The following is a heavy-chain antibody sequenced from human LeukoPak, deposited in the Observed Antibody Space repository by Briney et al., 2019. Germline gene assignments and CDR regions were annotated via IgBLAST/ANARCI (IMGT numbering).Heavy chain of an antibody. CDR2: INPNSGGT. J-gene: IGHJ4*02. V-gene: IGHV1-2*02. D-gene: IGHD3-22*01. Sequence: ASVKVSCKASGYPFIGNYIHWVRQAPGQGLEWMGWINPNSGGTQYSQKFQGRVTLTRDTSITTGYMELSGLTSDDTAVYYCASLSYYDLSGYFYWGQGALVTVSS. CDR1: GYPFIGNY. CDR3: ASLSYYDLSGYFY.